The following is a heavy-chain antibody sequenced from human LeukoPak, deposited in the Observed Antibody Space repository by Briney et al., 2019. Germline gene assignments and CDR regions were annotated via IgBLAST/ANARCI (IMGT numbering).Heavy chain of an antibody. D-gene: IGHD2-15*01. J-gene: IGHJ4*02. CDR1: GGSIGSGDYY. V-gene: IGHV4-30-4*01. CDR3: ARHCSGGSCYLG. Sequence: SQTLSLTCTVSGGSIGSGDYYWSWIRQPPGKGLEWIGYIYYSGSTYYNPSLKSRVTISVDTSKNQFSLKLSSVTAADTAVYYCARHCSGGSCYLGWGQGTLVTVSS. CDR2: IYYSGST.